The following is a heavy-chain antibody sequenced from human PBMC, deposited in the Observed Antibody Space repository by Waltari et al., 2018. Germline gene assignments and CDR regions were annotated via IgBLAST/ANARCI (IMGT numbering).Heavy chain of an antibody. CDR2: ISYHGTYE. J-gene: IGHJ4*02. D-gene: IGHD3-22*01. V-gene: IGHV3-30-3*01. CDR3: ARGGRDDSSGYYWGPFDY. CDR1: GFTFSSYA. Sequence: QVQLVESGGGVVQPGRSLRLSCAASGFTFSSYAMHWVRQAPGMGLEWVAVISYHGTYEYYADSVKGRFTISRDNSKNTLYLQMNSLRAEDTAVYYCARGGRDDSSGYYWGPFDYWGQGTLVTVSS.